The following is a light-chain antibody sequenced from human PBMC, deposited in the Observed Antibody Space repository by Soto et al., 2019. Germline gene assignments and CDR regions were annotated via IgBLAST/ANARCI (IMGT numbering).Light chain of an antibody. CDR1: QTVSSNY. Sequence: EIVLTQSPGTLSLSPGERATLSCRASQTVSSNYLAWYQQKPGQAPRLLIFDASSRATGIPDRFSGSGSGTDFTLTISRLEPEDFAVYYCQHYGNSPPNAFGQGTKLGL. CDR2: DAS. J-gene: IGKJ2*01. V-gene: IGKV3-20*01. CDR3: QHYGNSPPNA.